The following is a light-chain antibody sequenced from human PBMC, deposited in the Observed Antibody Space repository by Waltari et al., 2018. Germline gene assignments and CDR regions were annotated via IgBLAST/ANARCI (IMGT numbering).Light chain of an antibody. J-gene: IGLJ1*01. CDR1: CSDIGNFNS. CDR2: EVT. V-gene: IGLV2-14*01. Sequence: QSALTQPASVSGSPGQSITISCTGTCSDIGNFNSVSWYQQHPGKAPKLMIFEVTNRPSGISNRFSGSKSDNTAFLTISGLQAEDEADYYCSSYSSSTSLCVFGTGTKVTVL. CDR3: SSYSSSTSLCV.